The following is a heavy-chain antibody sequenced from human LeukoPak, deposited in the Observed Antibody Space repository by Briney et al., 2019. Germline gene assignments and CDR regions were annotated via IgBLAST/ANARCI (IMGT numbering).Heavy chain of an antibody. Sequence: GGSLKLSCAASGFTFSGSAMHWVRQASGKGLEWVGRIRSKANSYATAYAASVKGRFTISRDDSKNTAYLQMNSLKTEDTAVYYCTFMVRGVTPSYWGQGTLVTVSS. V-gene: IGHV3-73*01. D-gene: IGHD3-10*01. CDR1: GFTFSGSA. CDR2: IRSKANSYAT. CDR3: TFMVRGVTPSY. J-gene: IGHJ4*02.